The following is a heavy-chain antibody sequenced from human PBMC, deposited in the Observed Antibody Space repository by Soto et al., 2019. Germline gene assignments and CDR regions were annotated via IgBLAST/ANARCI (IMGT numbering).Heavy chain of an antibody. CDR3: AREPYSSSSPFDY. Sequence: LSLTCAVYGGSFSGYYWSWIRQPPGKGLEWIGEINHSGSTNYNPSLKSRVTISVDTSKNQFSLKLSSVTAADTAVYYCAREPYSSSSPFDYWGQGTLVTVSS. D-gene: IGHD6-6*01. J-gene: IGHJ4*02. CDR1: GGSFSGYY. CDR2: INHSGST. V-gene: IGHV4-34*01.